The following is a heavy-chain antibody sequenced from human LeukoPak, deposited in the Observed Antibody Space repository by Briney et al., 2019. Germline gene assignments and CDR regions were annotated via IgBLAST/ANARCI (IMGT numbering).Heavy chain of an antibody. V-gene: IGHV4-59*01. CDR3: ARNVIGSGWQNYYYYGMDV. Sequence: SETLSLTCTVSGVSISSYYWSWIRQPPGKGLEWIGYIYYSGSTNYNPSLKSRVTISVDTSKNQFSLKLSSVTAADTAVYYCARNVIGSGWQNYYYYGMDVWGQGTTVTVSS. CDR2: IYYSGST. J-gene: IGHJ6*02. CDR1: GVSISSYY. D-gene: IGHD6-19*01.